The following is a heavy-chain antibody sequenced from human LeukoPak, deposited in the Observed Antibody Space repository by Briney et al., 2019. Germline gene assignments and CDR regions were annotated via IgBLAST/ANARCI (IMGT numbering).Heavy chain of an antibody. CDR1: GFTFGDYA. Sequence: GGSLRLSCTGSGFTFGDYALSWVRQAPGRGLEWVGFIRSKAYGGATEYDASVKGRFTIPRDDSKSMAYLQMNSLKTEDTGVYYCSRGGIVILPTATKWLWYDPWGQGTLVTVSS. J-gene: IGHJ5*02. CDR2: IRSKAYGGAT. D-gene: IGHD2-2*01. CDR3: SRGGIVILPTATKWLWYDP. V-gene: IGHV3-49*04.